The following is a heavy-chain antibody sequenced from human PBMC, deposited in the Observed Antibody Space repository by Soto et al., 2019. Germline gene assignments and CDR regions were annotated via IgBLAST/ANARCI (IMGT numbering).Heavy chain of an antibody. D-gene: IGHD5-12*01. CDR2: MNPNSGTT. V-gene: IGHV1-8*01. CDR1: GYTFTSYD. CDR3: ARECRDGYAN. J-gene: IGHJ4*02. Sequence: QVQLVQSGAEVKKPGASVKVSCKASGYTFTSYDINWVRQATGQGPEWMGWMNPNSGTTAYARKFQGSVTMTSNTSISTACMELSSLRSEASAAYYCARECRDGYANLGQGPLVTVSS.